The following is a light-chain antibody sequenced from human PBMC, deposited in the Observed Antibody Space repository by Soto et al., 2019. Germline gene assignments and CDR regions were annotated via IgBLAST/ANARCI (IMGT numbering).Light chain of an antibody. V-gene: IGKV3-11*01. CDR1: QSVSSY. J-gene: IGKJ5*01. CDR2: DAS. CDR3: QQSSNWPPIT. Sequence: ERVLTQSAATLSLYKGERATLSCRASQSVSSYLAWYQQKPGQAPRLLIYDASNRATGIPARFSGSGSGTDFTLTISSLEPEDFAVYYCQQSSNWPPITFGQGTRLEIK.